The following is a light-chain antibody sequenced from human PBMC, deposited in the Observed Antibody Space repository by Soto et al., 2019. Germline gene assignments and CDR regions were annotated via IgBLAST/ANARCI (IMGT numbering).Light chain of an antibody. CDR1: QSISSW. V-gene: IGKV1-5*01. CDR2: DAS. Sequence: DIQMTQSPSTLSASVGDRVTITCRASQSISSWLAWYQQEPGKAPKLLIYDASSLESGVPSRFSGSGSGTEFTLTISSLQPDDFATYYCQQYNSYSLWTFGQGAKV. J-gene: IGKJ1*01. CDR3: QQYNSYSLWT.